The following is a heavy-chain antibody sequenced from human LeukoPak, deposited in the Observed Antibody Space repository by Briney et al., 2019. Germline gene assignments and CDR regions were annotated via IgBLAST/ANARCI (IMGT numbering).Heavy chain of an antibody. J-gene: IGHJ4*02. CDR2: FYYIGGT. CDR1: RGSISSSSYY. D-gene: IGHD4-11*01. V-gene: IGHV4-39*01. CDR3: ARILTTFDS. Sequence: SETLSLTCTVSRGSISSSSYYWGWIRQPPGKRLEWIGSFYYIGGTYYNPSLEGRATISADSSKNQFSLKLTSVTAADTALYYCARILTTFDSWGQGTLVTVSS.